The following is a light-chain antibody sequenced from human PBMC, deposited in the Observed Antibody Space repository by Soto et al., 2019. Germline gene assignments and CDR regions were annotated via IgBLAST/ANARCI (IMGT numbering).Light chain of an antibody. CDR3: QQYDIWPRT. V-gene: IGKV3-15*01. CDR1: QSVVTN. J-gene: IGKJ1*01. Sequence: EIVLTQSPGTLSLSPVERATLSCRASQSVVTNLAWYRQTPGQAPRLLIFGASTRATGIPARFSGGGSGTEFTLTITSLQSEDFAVYYCQQYDIWPRTFGQGTKGDIK. CDR2: GAS.